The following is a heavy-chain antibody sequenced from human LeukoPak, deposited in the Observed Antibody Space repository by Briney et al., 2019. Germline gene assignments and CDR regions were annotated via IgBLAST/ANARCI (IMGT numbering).Heavy chain of an antibody. V-gene: IGHV4-4*02. Sequence: SETLSFTCAVSGGTSSSINWWRWVRQPPVKGLEWIGAIFHSGSTDYNPSLKSRVTISVAKSTTQISLKRSSFTAAAMAEYYCAGRMATITGSNHLDYWGQGTTVTVSS. J-gene: IGHJ4*01. CDR3: AGRMATITGSNHLDY. CDR1: GGTSSSINW. CDR2: IFHSGST. D-gene: IGHD5-24*01.